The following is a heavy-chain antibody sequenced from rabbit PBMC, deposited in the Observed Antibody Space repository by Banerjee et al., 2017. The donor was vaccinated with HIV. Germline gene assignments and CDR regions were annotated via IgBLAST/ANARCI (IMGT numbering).Heavy chain of an antibody. CDR2: IDAGTSGTT. CDR1: GFSFNNNYH. CDR3: ARDLTGVTGWNFNL. Sequence: QSLEESGGDLVKPGASLTLTCTASGFSFNNNYHMCWVRQAPGKGLEWIACIDAGTSGTTYYANWAKGRFTFSKTSWTTVTLQMTSLTAADTATYFCARDLTGVTGWNFNLWGPGTLVTVS. D-gene: IGHD7-1*01. J-gene: IGHJ4*01. V-gene: IGHV1S40*01.